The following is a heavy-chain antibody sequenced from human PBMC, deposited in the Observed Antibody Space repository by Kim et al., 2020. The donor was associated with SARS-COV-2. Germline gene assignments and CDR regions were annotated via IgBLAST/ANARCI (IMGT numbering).Heavy chain of an antibody. Sequence: GRSLRLSCAASGFTFSSYGMHWVRQAPGKGLEWVAVIWYDGSNKYYADSVKGRFTISRDNSKNTLYLQMNSLRAEDTAVYYCARDFSGYSYGYGFDYWGQGTLVTVSS. CDR3: ARDFSGYSYGYGFDY. CDR1: GFTFSSYG. CDR2: IWYDGSNK. V-gene: IGHV3-33*01. J-gene: IGHJ4*02. D-gene: IGHD5-18*01.